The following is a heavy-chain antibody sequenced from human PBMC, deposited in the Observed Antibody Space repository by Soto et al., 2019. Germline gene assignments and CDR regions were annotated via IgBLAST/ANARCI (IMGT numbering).Heavy chain of an antibody. V-gene: IGHV3-30*18. J-gene: IGHJ6*02. Sequence: QVQLVESGGGVVQPGRSLRLSCAASGFTFSSYGMHWVRQAPGKGLEWVAVISYDGSNKYYADSVKGRFTISRDNSKNTLYLQMNSLRAEDTAVYYCAKDAGDPTTYYYDSSGYYHLSRYYGMDVWGQGTTVTVSS. D-gene: IGHD3-22*01. CDR1: GFTFSSYG. CDR2: ISYDGSNK. CDR3: AKDAGDPTTYYYDSSGYYHLSRYYGMDV.